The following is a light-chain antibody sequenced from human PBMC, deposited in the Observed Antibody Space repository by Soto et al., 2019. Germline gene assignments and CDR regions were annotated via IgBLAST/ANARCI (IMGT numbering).Light chain of an antibody. V-gene: IGKV3-20*01. J-gene: IGKJ1*01. CDR1: QSVNSQF. CDR2: GAS. Sequence: EIVLTQSPDTLSLSPGERATLSCRASQSVNSQFFAWHQQKPGQAPRLLIHGASNRAAVIPFSFSGSGSGTEFTLSISRLEPEDFAVYYCQQYGRSPRTFGQGTKVEFK. CDR3: QQYGRSPRT.